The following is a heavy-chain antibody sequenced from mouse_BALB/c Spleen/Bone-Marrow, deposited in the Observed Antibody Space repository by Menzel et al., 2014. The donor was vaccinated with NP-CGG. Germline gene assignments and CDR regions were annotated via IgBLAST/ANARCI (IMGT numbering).Heavy chain of an antibody. CDR3: ARLDLFDY. V-gene: IGHV14-3*02. J-gene: IGHJ3*01. CDR1: GFNIKDTY. CDR2: IDPANGNT. Sequence: VQLQQSGAELVKPGASVKLSCTASGFNIKDTYMHWVKQRPEQGLEWIGRIDPANGNTKYDPKFQGKATITADTSSNTAYLQLSSLTSEDTAVYSCARLDLFDYWGQGTLGTVSA.